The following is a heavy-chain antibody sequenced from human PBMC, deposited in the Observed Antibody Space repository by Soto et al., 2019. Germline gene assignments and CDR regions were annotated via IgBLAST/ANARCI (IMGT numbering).Heavy chain of an antibody. CDR2: MNPNSGNT. CDR1: GYTFTSYD. V-gene: IGHV1-8*01. D-gene: IGHD3-3*01. CDR3: ARMGYDFWSGYKTYYMDV. Sequence: ASVKVSCKASGYTFTSYDINWVRQATGQGLEWMGWMNPNSGNTGYAQKLQGRVTMTRNTSISTAYMELSSLRSEDTAVYYCARMGYDFWSGYKTYYMDVWGKGTTVTVSS. J-gene: IGHJ6*03.